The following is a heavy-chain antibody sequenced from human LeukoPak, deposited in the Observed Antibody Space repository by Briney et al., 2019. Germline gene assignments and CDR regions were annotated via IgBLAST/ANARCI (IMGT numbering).Heavy chain of an antibody. J-gene: IGHJ4*02. D-gene: IGHD2-2*01. V-gene: IGHV3-23*01. Sequence: GYLRLSCAASGFTFSSYAMSWVRQAPGKGLEWVSAISGSGGSTYYADSVKGRFTISRDNSKNTLYLQMNSLRAEDTAVYYCAKPPDLYCSSTSCHDYWGQGTLVTVSS. CDR1: GFTFSSYA. CDR2: ISGSGGST. CDR3: AKPPDLYCSSTSCHDY.